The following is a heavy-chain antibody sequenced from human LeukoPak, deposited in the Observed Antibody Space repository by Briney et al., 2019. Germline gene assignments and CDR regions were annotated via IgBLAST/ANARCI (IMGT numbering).Heavy chain of an antibody. CDR3: AKDHGGAVAGTWDI. D-gene: IGHD6-19*01. Sequence: GRSLRLSCAASGFTFSSYGMHWVRQAPGKGLEWVAVIWYDGSNKYYADSVKGRFTISRDNSKNTLYLQMNSLRAEDTAVYYCAKDHGGAVAGTWDIWGQGTMVTVSS. V-gene: IGHV3-33*06. CDR1: GFTFSSYG. CDR2: IWYDGSNK. J-gene: IGHJ3*02.